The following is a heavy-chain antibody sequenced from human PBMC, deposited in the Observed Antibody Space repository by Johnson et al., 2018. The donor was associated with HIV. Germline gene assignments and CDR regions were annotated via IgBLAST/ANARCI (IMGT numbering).Heavy chain of an antibody. J-gene: IGHJ3*02. CDR1: GFTVSSNY. CDR3: ARDRMGSVGYGGNRVNDAFDI. Sequence: EVQLVESGGGLVQPGGSLRLSCAASGFTVSSNYMSWVRQAPGKGLEWVSVFYSDSNTYSSDSVKGRFTISSDNSKNTLYLQMNSLRAEDTAVYYCARDRMGSVGYGGNRVNDAFDIWGQGTMVTVSS. D-gene: IGHD4-23*01. V-gene: IGHV3-66*01. CDR2: FYSDSNT.